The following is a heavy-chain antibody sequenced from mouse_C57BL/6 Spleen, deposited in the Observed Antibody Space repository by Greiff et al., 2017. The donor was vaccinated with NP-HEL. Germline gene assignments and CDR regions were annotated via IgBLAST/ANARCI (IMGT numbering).Heavy chain of an antibody. CDR2: ISYDGSN. V-gene: IGHV3-6*01. Sequence: DVQLQESGPGLVKPSQSLSLTCSVTGYSITSGYYWNWIRQFPGNKLEWMGYISYDGSNNYNPSLKNRISITRDTSKNQFFLKLNSVTTEDTATYYCARGEGYPYAMDYWGQGTSVTVSS. J-gene: IGHJ4*01. CDR3: ARGEGYPYAMDY. CDR1: GYSITSGYY. D-gene: IGHD2-2*01.